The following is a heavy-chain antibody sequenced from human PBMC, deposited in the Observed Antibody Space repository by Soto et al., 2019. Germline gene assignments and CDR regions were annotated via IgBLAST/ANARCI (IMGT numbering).Heavy chain of an antibody. Sequence: EVQLVESGGGLVQPGGSLRLSCAASGFTFSNYAMDWVRQAPGKVLEYVSGISSNGVGTYYANSVKDRFTISRDNSKNTLYLQMGSLRAEDMAVYYCARREQSDYSYMDVWGQGTSVTVSS. CDR1: GFTFSNYA. V-gene: IGHV3-64*01. J-gene: IGHJ6*03. D-gene: IGHD6-19*01. CDR2: ISSNGVGT. CDR3: ARREQSDYSYMDV.